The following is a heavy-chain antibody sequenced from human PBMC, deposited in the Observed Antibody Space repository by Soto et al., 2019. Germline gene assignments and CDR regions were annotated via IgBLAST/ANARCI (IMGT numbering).Heavy chain of an antibody. J-gene: IGHJ6*02. CDR1: GGTSTYYY. Sequence: SETLSLTCTVWGGTSTYYYWSWIRQAPGKGLEWLGYIFDGGSANYNPSLKSRVSFSLDKSQNQLSLKLTSVTGADTAIYYCVSVDGTPPVHGDYYYYEADAWGQGTSVTVS. CDR3: VSVDGTPPVHGDYYYYEADA. CDR2: IFDGGSA. V-gene: IGHV4-59*12. D-gene: IGHD2-15*01.